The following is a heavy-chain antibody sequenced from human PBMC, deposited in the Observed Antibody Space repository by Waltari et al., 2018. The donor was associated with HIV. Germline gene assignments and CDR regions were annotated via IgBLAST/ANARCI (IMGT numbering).Heavy chain of an antibody. CDR3: ATGGGTTSIQLYDLDV. CDR1: GYTLTELS. Sequence: QVPLIHSGAEVKKPGASVKVSCTVFGYTLTELSMHWVRQAPGKGLEWMGGFDPEDDETIYAQKFQGRVTMTEDTSTDSAYMELSSLTSEDTAVYYCATGGGTTSIQLYDLDVWGQGTTVTVSS. V-gene: IGHV1-24*01. J-gene: IGHJ6*02. CDR2: FDPEDDET. D-gene: IGHD1-26*01.